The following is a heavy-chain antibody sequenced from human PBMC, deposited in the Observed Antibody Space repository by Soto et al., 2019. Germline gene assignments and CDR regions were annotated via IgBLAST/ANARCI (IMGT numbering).Heavy chain of an antibody. V-gene: IGHV4-34*01. CDR2: INHSGST. CDR1: GGSFSGYY. J-gene: IGHJ6*02. D-gene: IGHD5-18*01. CDR3: ARGLQLWLLDYYYGMDV. Sequence: SETLSLTCAAYGGSFSGYYWSWIRQPPGKGLEWIGEINHSGSTNYNPSLKSRVTISVDTSKNKFPLKLSSVTAADTAVYYCARGLQLWLLDYYYGMDVWGQGTTVTVSS.